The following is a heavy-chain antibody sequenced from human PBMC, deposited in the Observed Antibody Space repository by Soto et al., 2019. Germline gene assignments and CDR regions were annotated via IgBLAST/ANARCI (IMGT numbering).Heavy chain of an antibody. V-gene: IGHV4-31*03. Sequence: SETLSLTCTVSGGSISSGGYYWSWIRQHPGKGLEWIGYIYYSGSTYYNPSLKSRVTISVDTSKNQFSLKLSSVTAADTAVYYCAMGKYDSSDYRFDYWGQGTLVTVSS. CDR1: GGSISSGGYY. CDR3: AMGKYDSSDYRFDY. D-gene: IGHD3-22*01. CDR2: IYYSGST. J-gene: IGHJ4*02.